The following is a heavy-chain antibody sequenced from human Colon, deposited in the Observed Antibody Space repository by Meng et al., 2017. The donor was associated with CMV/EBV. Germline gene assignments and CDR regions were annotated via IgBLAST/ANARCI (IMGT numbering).Heavy chain of an antibody. V-gene: IGHV3-9*01. Sequence: GGVLRPSCAAPGSTFDDYAMHWVRQAPGKGLEWVSSIIWISGRTGYVDSVEGRFAISRANAKISLYLQMNGLRAEDTALYYYAKDISPVGGTTGSHGMDVWGQGTTVTVSS. CDR1: GSTFDDYA. CDR2: IIWISGRT. CDR3: AKDISPVGGTTGSHGMDV. D-gene: IGHD1-7*01. J-gene: IGHJ6*02.